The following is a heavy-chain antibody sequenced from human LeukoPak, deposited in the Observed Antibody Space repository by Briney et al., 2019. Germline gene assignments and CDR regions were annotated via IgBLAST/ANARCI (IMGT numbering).Heavy chain of an antibody. D-gene: IGHD4-23*01. J-gene: IGHJ4*02. CDR1: GGSISNYY. Sequence: KPSETLSLTCTVSGGSISNYYWSWIRQPAGKGLEWIGRIYSSGSSNYNPSLKSRVTMSVDTSKNQFSLNLSSVTAADTAVYYWARVEIYGAKSGGYLWGEGTLVTVSS. V-gene: IGHV4-4*07. CDR2: IYSSGSS. CDR3: ARVEIYGAKSGGYL.